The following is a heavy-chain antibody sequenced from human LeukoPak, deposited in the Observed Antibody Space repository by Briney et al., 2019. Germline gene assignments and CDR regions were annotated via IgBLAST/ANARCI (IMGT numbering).Heavy chain of an antibody. V-gene: IGHV3-53*01. CDR3: TRLLPTSTHFFES. J-gene: IGHJ4*02. CDR1: GFTVSYDY. D-gene: IGHD2-15*01. CDR2: IYAGGSA. Sequence: GGSLRLSCAAPGFTVSYDYVSAVRQAPGRVLEWVSAIYAGGSAYYADSVRGRFTISRDNHENTLSLQMSSLRAEDTAVYYCTRLLPTSTHFFESWGQGTLCTVSS.